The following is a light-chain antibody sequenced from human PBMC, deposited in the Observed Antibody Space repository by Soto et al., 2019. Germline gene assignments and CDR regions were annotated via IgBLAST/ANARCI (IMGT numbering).Light chain of an antibody. J-gene: IGKJ1*01. Sequence: ENVLTQSPGTLSLSPREGATLSCRASQSIVANNLAWYQLKPGQAPRLLIYEISIRANGIPDRFSGSGSRTDFTLTISRLEPEDAAVYYCQQFGSSPVTFGQGTKVEIK. V-gene: IGKV3-20*01. CDR3: QQFGSSPVT. CDR2: EIS. CDR1: QSIVANN.